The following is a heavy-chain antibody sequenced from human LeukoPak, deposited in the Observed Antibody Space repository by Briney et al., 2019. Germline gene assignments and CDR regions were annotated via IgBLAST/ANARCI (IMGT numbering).Heavy chain of an antibody. CDR2: ISYDGNNK. CDR3: ARDPYSSSWYVFDY. CDR1: GFTFSSYG. Sequence: GGSLRLSFAASGFTFSSYGMHWVRQAPGKGLEWVAVISYDGNNKYYADSVKGRFTISRDNSKNTLYLQMNSLRAEDTAVYYCARDPYSSSWYVFDYWGQGTLVTVSS. V-gene: IGHV3-30*03. J-gene: IGHJ4*02. D-gene: IGHD6-13*01.